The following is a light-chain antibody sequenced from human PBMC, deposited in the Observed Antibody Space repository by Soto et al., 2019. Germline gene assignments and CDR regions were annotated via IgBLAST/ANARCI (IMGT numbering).Light chain of an antibody. CDR2: AAS. J-gene: IGKJ4*02. CDR1: QSISSW. V-gene: IGKV1-12*01. Sequence: DIQMTQSPSTLSGSVGDRVTITCRASQSISSWLAWYQQKPGKAPNLLTYAASSLHSGVPSRVSGREAGTDCTLTISSLQPEDVATDYCQQANSFQLTLGGGPKVAN. CDR3: QQANSFQLT.